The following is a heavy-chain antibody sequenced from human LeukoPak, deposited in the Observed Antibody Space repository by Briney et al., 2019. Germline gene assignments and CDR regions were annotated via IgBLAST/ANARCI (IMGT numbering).Heavy chain of an antibody. CDR3: ASGGDYDILTGYPNWFDP. V-gene: IGHV3-23*01. Sequence: GGSLRLSCAASGFTFSRYAMSWVRQAPGKGLDWVSAISGSGGSTYYADSVKGRFTISRDNSKNTLYLQMNSLRAEDTAVYYCASGGDYDILTGYPNWFDPWGQGTLVTVSS. D-gene: IGHD3-9*01. CDR2: ISGSGGST. J-gene: IGHJ5*02. CDR1: GFTFSRYA.